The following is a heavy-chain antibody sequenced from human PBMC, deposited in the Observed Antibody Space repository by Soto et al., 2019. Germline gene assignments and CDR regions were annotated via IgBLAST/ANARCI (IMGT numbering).Heavy chain of an antibody. CDR3: ASQDKYYYGSGSYRGSYYYYGMDV. CDR2: IYYSGST. V-gene: IGHV4-39*01. J-gene: IGHJ6*02. CDR1: GGSISSSSYY. D-gene: IGHD3-10*01. Sequence: SETLSLTCSGSGGSISSSSYYWGWIRQPPGKGLEWIGSIYYSGSTYYHPSLKSRVTISVDTSKNQFSLKLSSVTAADTAVYYCASQDKYYYGSGSYRGSYYYYGMDVWGQGTTVTLSS.